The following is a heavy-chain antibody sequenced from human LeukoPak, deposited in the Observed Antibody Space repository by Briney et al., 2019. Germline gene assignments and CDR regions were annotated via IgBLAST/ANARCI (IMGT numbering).Heavy chain of an antibody. J-gene: IGHJ4*02. CDR2: IYYSGST. Sequence: SETLSLTCTVSGGSISSYYWNWIRPPPGKGLEWIGYIYYSGSTNYNPSLKSRVAISVDTSKNQFSLKLTSVTAADTAVYYCARGQRGLPYWGQGTLVTVSS. V-gene: IGHV4-59*01. CDR1: GGSISSYY. D-gene: IGHD2-21*01. CDR3: ARGQRGLPY.